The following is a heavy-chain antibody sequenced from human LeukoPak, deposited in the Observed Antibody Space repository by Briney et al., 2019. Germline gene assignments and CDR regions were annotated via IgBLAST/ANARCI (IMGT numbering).Heavy chain of an antibody. CDR1: GGSISSDY. CDR3: ATRGY. V-gene: IGHV4-59*08. CDR2: IYNSGNN. J-gene: IGHJ4*02. Sequence: SETLSLTCTVSGGSISSDYWQWIRKPPGKGLEWVGYIYNSGNNHYNSSLTSRVTISIDTSKNQFSLKLASVTAADTAVYYCATRGYWGQGTLVAVSS. D-gene: IGHD3-10*01.